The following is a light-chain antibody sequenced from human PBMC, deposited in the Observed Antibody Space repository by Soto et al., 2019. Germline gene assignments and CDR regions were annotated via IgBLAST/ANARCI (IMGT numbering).Light chain of an antibody. J-gene: IGKJ5*01. Sequence: EIVLTQSPATLSLSPGERATLSCRASQSVSSYLAWYQQKPGQAPRLLIYDASNRATGIPARFSGSGSGTDFTLTISSLEPEDFAVHYCQQRSNWRITLGQGTRLEIK. V-gene: IGKV3-11*01. CDR3: QQRSNWRIT. CDR1: QSVSSY. CDR2: DAS.